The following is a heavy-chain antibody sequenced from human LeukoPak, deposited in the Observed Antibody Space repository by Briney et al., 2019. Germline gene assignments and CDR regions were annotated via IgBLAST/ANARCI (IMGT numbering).Heavy chain of an antibody. CDR3: ARSTRFLEWFLGYYYYYMDV. Sequence: ASVKVSCKASGYTFTDYYIHWVRQAPGQGLEWMGWINPNNDVTNYAQKFQARLTMTRDTSISTAYMELSRLKSDDTAVYYCARSTRFLEWFLGYYYYYMDVWGKGTTVTVSS. CDR2: INPNNDVT. CDR1: GYTFTDYY. J-gene: IGHJ6*03. D-gene: IGHD3-3*01. V-gene: IGHV1-2*02.